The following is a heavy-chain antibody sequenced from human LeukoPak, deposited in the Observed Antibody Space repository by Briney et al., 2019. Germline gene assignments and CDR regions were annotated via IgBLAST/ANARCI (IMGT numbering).Heavy chain of an antibody. CDR3: ARRAGAYSHPYDY. CDR2: IYSGGST. J-gene: IGHJ4*02. Sequence: GGSLRLSCTVSGFTVSTNSMSWVRQTPGKGLEWVSFIYSGGSTHYSDSVKGRFTISRDNSKNTLYLQMNSLRAEDTAVYYCARRAGAYSHPYDYWGQGTLVTVSS. V-gene: IGHV3-53*01. CDR1: GFTVSTNS. D-gene: IGHD4/OR15-4a*01.